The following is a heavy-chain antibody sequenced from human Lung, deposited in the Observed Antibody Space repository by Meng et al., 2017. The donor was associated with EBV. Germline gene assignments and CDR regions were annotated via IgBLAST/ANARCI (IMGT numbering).Heavy chain of an antibody. Sequence: QVQLVQSGAEGKKPGASVKVSSKASGYSFTTYAMHWVRQAPGQRLEWMGWINAGNGNTKYSEKFQSRVTITRDTAASTAYMELSSLRSEDTAVYYCARTGCSSSSCYDYWGQGTLVTVSS. CDR3: ARTGCSSSSCYDY. CDR2: INAGNGNT. CDR1: GYSFTTYA. D-gene: IGHD2-2*01. V-gene: IGHV1-3*01. J-gene: IGHJ4*02.